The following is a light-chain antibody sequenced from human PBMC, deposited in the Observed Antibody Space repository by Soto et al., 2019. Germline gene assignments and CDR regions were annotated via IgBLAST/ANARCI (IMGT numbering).Light chain of an antibody. CDR1: QTVSRMY. CDR3: QQYVGSPIT. CDR2: GTS. J-gene: IGKJ5*01. Sequence: EIVLTQSPGTLSLSPGERATLSCRASQTVSRMYLSWFQQKPGQAPRLLIYGTSTRATGIPVRFSGSGSGTDFSLTIRRLEPEDFALYYCQQYVGSPITFGQGTRLEIK. V-gene: IGKV3-20*01.